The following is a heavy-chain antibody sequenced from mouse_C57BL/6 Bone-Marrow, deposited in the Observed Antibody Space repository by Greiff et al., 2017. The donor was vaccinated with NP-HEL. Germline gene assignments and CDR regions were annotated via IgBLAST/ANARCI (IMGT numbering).Heavy chain of an antibody. CDR1: GFTFSSYG. D-gene: IGHD1-1*01. CDR3: ASPITTVVGRFAY. CDR2: ISSGGSYT. J-gene: IGHJ3*01. Sequence: EVHLVESGGDLVKPGGSLKLSCAASGFTFSSYGMSWVRQTPDKRLEWVATISSGGSYTYYPDSVKGRFTISRDNAKNNLYLQMSSLKSEDTAMYYCASPITTVVGRFAYWGQGTLVTVSA. V-gene: IGHV5-6*01.